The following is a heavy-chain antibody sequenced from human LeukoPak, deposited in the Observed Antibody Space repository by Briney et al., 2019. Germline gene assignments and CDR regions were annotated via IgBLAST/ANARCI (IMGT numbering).Heavy chain of an antibody. CDR3: ARDTADTAMVS. CDR1: VGSISSYY. D-gene: IGHD5-18*01. CDR2: IYYSGST. Sequence: SETLSLTCTVSVGSISSYYWSWIRQPPGKGREWIGYIYYSGSTNYNPSLKSRVTISVDTSKNQFSLKLSSVTAADTAVYYCARDTADTAMVSWGQGTLVTVSS. J-gene: IGHJ4*02. V-gene: IGHV4-59*01.